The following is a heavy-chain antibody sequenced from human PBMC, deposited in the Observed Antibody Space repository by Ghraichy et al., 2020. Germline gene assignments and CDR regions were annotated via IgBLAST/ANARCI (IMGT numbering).Heavy chain of an antibody. CDR2: ISGSGGST. CDR3: AKDVDRSSWYLNNFDY. D-gene: IGHD6-13*01. J-gene: IGHJ4*02. Sequence: GGSLRLSCAASGFTFSSYAMSWVRQAPGKGLEWVSAISGSGGSTYYADSVKGRFTISRDNSKNTLYLQMNSLRAEDTAVYYCAKDVDRSSWYLNNFDYWGQGTLVTVSS. CDR1: GFTFSSYA. V-gene: IGHV3-23*01.